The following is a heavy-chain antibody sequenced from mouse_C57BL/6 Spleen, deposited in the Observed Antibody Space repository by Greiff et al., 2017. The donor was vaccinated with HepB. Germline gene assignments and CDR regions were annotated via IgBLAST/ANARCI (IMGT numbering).Heavy chain of an antibody. J-gene: IGHJ4*01. D-gene: IGHD1-2*01. CDR1: GYTFNDYY. CDR3: ARWLLLDY. V-gene: IGHV1-26*01. CDR2: INPKNGGT. Sequence: EVQLQQSGPELVKPGASVKISCKASGYTFNDYYMNWVKQSHGKSLEWIGDINPKNGGTSYNQKFKGKATLTVDKSSSTAYMELRSLTSEDSAVYYCARWLLLDYWGQGTSVTVSS.